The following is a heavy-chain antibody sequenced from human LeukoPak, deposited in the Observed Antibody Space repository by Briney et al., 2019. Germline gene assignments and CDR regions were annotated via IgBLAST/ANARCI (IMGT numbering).Heavy chain of an antibody. CDR2: ISYDGSNK. CDR1: GFTFSSYA. Sequence: GGSLRLSCAASGFTFSSYAMHWVRQAPGKGLEWVAVISYDGSNKYYADSVKGRFTISRDNSKNTLYLQMNSLRAEDTDVYYCARDAGTWSRSIYYSDYWGQGTLVTVSS. D-gene: IGHD1-1*01. J-gene: IGHJ4*02. CDR3: ARDAGTWSRSIYYSDY. V-gene: IGHV3-30-3*01.